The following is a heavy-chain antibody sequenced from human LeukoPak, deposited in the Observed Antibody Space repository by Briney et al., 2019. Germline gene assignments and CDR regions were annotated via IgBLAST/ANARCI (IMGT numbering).Heavy chain of an antibody. CDR3: ARDSAIYDSSGYYYSDAFDI. J-gene: IGHJ3*02. CDR2: IYASGNT. CDR1: GGSISSGFYY. V-gene: IGHV4-61*02. D-gene: IGHD3-22*01. Sequence: SETLSLTCSVSGGSISSGFYYWSWIRQPAGKGLEWIRRIYASGNTNYNTSLKSRVTISVDTSNKQFSLKLSSVTAADTAVYYCARDSAIYDSSGYYYSDAFDIWGQGIMVTVSS.